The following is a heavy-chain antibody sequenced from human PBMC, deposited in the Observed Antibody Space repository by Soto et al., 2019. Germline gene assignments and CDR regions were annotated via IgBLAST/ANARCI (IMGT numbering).Heavy chain of an antibody. CDR2: ISHSGSR. J-gene: IGHJ5*02. D-gene: IGHD2-2*01. CDR1: GVSISSGY. Sequence: SETLSLTCIVSGVSISSGYCTWIRQSPGKGLEWIGYISHSGSRSYRASLRSRLTMSVETSKNQFSLNLTSVTAADTAVYYCARSFCSSTSCYEVFPWFDPWGQGTRVTVSS. V-gene: IGHV4-59*08. CDR3: ARSFCSSTSCYEVFPWFDP.